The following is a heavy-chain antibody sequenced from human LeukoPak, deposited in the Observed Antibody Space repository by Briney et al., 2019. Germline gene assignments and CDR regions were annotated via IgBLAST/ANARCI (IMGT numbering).Heavy chain of an antibody. Sequence: GASLKVSCKASGYTFTGYYMHWVRQAPGQGLEWMGWINPNSGGTNYAQKFQGRVTMTRDTSISTAYMELSRLRSDDTAVYYCARSRCSSTSCYRFDYWGQGTLVTVSS. CDR2: INPNSGGT. CDR3: ARSRCSSTSCYRFDY. D-gene: IGHD2-2*01. CDR1: GYTFTGYY. J-gene: IGHJ4*02. V-gene: IGHV1-2*02.